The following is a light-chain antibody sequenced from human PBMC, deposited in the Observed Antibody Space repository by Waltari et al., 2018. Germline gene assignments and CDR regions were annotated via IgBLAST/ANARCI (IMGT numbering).Light chain of an antibody. CDR3: FSYAGSPWV. CDR2: DVN. Sequence: SWYQQHPGKARKVMIHDVNHRPSGVPDRFSGSKSGNTASLTISGLQAEDEADYYCFSYAGSPWVFGGGTKLTVL. J-gene: IGLJ3*02. V-gene: IGLV2-11*03.